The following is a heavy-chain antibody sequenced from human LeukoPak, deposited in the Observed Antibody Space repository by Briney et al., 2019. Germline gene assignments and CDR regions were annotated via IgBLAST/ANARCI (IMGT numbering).Heavy chain of an antibody. D-gene: IGHD2-15*01. CDR3: ARHENIVVVVAATGFDN. CDR2: IYYSGNT. J-gene: IGHJ4*02. V-gene: IGHV4-39*01. Sequence: SETLSLTCTVSGGSISSRLYYWSWIRQPPGKGLEWIGSIYYSGNTYYNSSLKSRVTISVDTSKNQFSLKLSSVTAADTAVYYCARHENIVVVVAATGFDNWGQGTLVTVSS. CDR1: GGSISSRLYY.